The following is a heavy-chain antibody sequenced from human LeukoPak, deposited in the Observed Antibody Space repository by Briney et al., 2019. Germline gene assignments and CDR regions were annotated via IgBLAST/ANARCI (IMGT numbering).Heavy chain of an antibody. J-gene: IGHJ6*02. D-gene: IGHD6-13*01. Sequence: ASVKVSCKASGYSFTGYYIHWVRQAPGRGLEWMGWINPNAGGTNYARKFRGRVTMTRDTSISTAYMDLNSLTSDDTAVYYCARTQYSSTWYWYGLDVWGQGTTVTVSS. V-gene: IGHV1-2*02. CDR3: ARTQYSSTWYWYGLDV. CDR1: GYSFTGYY. CDR2: INPNAGGT.